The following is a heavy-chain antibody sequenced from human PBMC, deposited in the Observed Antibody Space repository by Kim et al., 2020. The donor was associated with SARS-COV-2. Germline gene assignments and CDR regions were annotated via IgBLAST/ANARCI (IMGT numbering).Heavy chain of an antibody. Sequence: GGSLRLSCAASGFTVSSNYMSWVRQAPGKGLEWVSVIYSGGSTYYADSVKGRFTISRDNSKNTLYLQMNSLRAEDTAVYYCNVITFGGVIAPSDYWGQGTLVTVSS. CDR1: GFTVSSNY. V-gene: IGHV3-53*01. CDR3: NVITFGGVIAPSDY. J-gene: IGHJ4*02. CDR2: IYSGGST. D-gene: IGHD3-16*02.